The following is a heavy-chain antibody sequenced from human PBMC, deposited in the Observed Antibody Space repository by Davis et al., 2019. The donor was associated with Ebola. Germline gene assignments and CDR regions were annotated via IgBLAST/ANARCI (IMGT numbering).Heavy chain of an antibody. Sequence: GGSLRLSCKGSGYSFTSYWIGWVRQLPGKGLEWMGIIYPGDSDTRYSPSFQGQVTISADKSISTAYLQWSSLKASDTAMDYCARQPYSSSSSDYWGQGTLVTVSS. D-gene: IGHD6-6*01. CDR1: GYSFTSYW. J-gene: IGHJ4*02. V-gene: IGHV5-51*01. CDR2: IYPGDSDT. CDR3: ARQPYSSSSSDY.